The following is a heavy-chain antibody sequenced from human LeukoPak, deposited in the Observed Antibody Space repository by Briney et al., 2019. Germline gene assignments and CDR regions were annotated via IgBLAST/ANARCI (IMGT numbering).Heavy chain of an antibody. V-gene: IGHV3-53*01. Sequence: GGSLRLSCAASGFTVSSNYMSWVRQAPGKGLEWVSVIYSGGSIYYADSVKGRFTISRDNSKNTLYLQMNSLRAEDTAVYYCARDPSRGLYYFDHWGQGTLVTVSS. CDR2: IYSGGSI. J-gene: IGHJ4*02. CDR3: ARDPSRGLYYFDH. CDR1: GFTVSSNY. D-gene: IGHD3/OR15-3a*01.